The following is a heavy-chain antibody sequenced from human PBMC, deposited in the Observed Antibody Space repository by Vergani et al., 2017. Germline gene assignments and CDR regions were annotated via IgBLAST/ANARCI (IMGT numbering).Heavy chain of an antibody. D-gene: IGHD6-25*01. V-gene: IGHV4-31*11. CDR1: GGSISSGDHC. CDR3: ARVDTQVPATSHFYYMDV. Sequence: QVQLQESGPGVVKPSQTLSLTCAVSGGSISSGDHCWTWIRQRPGKGLEWIGYIFYSGTTYDNPSLRSRLTIAVETSQNQLSLKLRSVTGADTAVYYCARVDTQVPATSHFYYMDVWGKGTTVVVSS. J-gene: IGHJ6*03. CDR2: IFYSGTT.